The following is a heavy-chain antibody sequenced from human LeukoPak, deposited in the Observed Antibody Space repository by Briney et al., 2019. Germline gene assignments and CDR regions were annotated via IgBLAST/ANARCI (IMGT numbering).Heavy chain of an antibody. CDR3: AKEEDYGDQARLDY. Sequence: DSVKGRFTISRDNSKNTLYLQMNSLRAEDTAVYYCAKEEDYGDQARLDYWGQGTLVTVSS. D-gene: IGHD4-17*01. V-gene: IGHV3-30*02. J-gene: IGHJ4*02.